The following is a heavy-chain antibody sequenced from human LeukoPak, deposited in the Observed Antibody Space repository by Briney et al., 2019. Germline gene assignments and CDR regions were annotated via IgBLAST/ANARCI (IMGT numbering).Heavy chain of an antibody. V-gene: IGHV4-59*12. J-gene: IGHJ6*02. CDR2: IYYSGST. CDR1: GGSISSYY. D-gene: IGHD2-2*01. CDR3: ARGPPAKPGTGYYYGMDV. Sequence: SETLSLTCTVSGGSISSYYWSWIRQPPGKGLEWIGYIYYSGSTNYNPSLKSRVTISVDTSKNQFSLKLSSVTAADTAVYYCARGPPAKPGTGYYYGMDVWGQGTTVTVSS.